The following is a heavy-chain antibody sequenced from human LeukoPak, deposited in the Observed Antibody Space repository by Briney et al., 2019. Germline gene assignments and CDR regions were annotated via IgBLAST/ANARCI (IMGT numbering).Heavy chain of an antibody. CDR2: IIPSLGIA. Sequence: ASVKVSCKSSGATFTSYAISWVRQAPAQGLEWMGRIIPSLGIANYAQKFQGRVTITTDKSTSTAYMELSSLRSEDTAVYYCARGRDGYKSRGTTWGQGTLVTVSS. CDR1: GATFTSYA. J-gene: IGHJ5*02. D-gene: IGHD5-12*01. CDR3: ARGRDGYKSRGTT. V-gene: IGHV1-69*04.